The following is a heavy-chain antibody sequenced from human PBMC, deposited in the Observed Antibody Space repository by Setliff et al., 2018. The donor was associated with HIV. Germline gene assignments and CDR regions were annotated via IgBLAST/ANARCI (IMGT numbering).Heavy chain of an antibody. CDR2: IWYDGSNK. J-gene: IGHJ4*02. Sequence: GGSLRISCAASGFTFSSYGMHWVRQAPGKGLEWVAVIWYDGSNKYYADSVKGRFTISRDNSKNTLYLQMNSLRAEDTAVYYCAKGSLPSGYSYGFFDYWGQGTLVTVSS. CDR3: AKGSLPSGYSYGFFDY. V-gene: IGHV3-33*06. D-gene: IGHD5-18*01. CDR1: GFTFSSYG.